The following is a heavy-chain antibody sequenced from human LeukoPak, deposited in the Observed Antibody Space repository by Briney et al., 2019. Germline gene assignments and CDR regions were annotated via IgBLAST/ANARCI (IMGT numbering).Heavy chain of an antibody. J-gene: IGHJ4*02. CDR2: ISGSGDTT. CDR1: GFTFSGYA. V-gene: IGHV3-23*01. Sequence: GGSLRLSCAASGFTFSGYAMSWVRQAPGKGLEWASIISGSGDTTYYADSVKGRFTISRDNSKNTLYLQMNSLRADDTAVYYCAKGYSSGWYYFDHWGQGTLVTVSS. CDR3: AKGYSSGWYYFDH. D-gene: IGHD6-19*01.